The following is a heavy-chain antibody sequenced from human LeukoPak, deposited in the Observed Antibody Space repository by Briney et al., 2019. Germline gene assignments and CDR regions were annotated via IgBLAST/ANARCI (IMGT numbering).Heavy chain of an antibody. CDR2: IKPKTDGETT. D-gene: IGHD2-21*01. V-gene: IGHV3-15*01. Sequence: GGSLRLSCAASGFTFSSYWMSWVRQAPGKGLEWVGRIKPKTDGETTEYAAPVKGRFSISRDDSKNMLYLQMNSLKTEDTAVYYCITPLPYSAQGGQGTLVTVSS. J-gene: IGHJ4*02. CDR3: ITPLPYSAQ. CDR1: GFTFSSYW.